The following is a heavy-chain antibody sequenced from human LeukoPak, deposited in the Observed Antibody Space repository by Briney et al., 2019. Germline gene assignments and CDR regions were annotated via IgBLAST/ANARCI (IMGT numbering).Heavy chain of an antibody. CDR3: ARDSEIKWFYK. CDR1: GGSISSSSYY. V-gene: IGHV4-39*07. J-gene: IGHJ1*01. Sequence: PSETLSLTCTVSGGSISSSSYYWGWIRQPPGKGLEWIGSIYYSGSTYYNPSLKSRVTISVDTSKNQFSLKLSSVTAADTAVYYCARDSEIKWFYKWGQGILVTVSP. CDR2: IYYSGST. D-gene: IGHD3-22*01.